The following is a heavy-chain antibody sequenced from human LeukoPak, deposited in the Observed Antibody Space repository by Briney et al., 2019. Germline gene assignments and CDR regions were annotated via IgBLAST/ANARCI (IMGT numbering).Heavy chain of an antibody. CDR3: AADSSPCHY. D-gene: IGHD6-13*01. J-gene: IGHJ4*02. Sequence: SETLSLTCTVPGGSISSGGYYWSWIRQPPGKGLEWIGYIYHSGSTYYNPSLKSRVTISVDRSKNQFSLKLSSVTAADTAVYYCAADSSPCHYWGQGTLVTVSS. V-gene: IGHV4-30-2*01. CDR1: GGSISSGGYY. CDR2: IYHSGST.